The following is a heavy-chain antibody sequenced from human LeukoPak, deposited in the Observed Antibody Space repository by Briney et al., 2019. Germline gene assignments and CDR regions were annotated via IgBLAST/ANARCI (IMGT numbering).Heavy chain of an antibody. J-gene: IGHJ4*02. CDR3: ARALKYNSGYDWGGDY. D-gene: IGHD5-12*01. V-gene: IGHV3-48*03. Sequence: GGSLRLSCAASGFTFSSYEMNWVRQAPGKGLEWVSYISGSGRTIYYADSVKVRFTISRDNAKNALYLQMNSLRVEDTAVYYCARALKYNSGYDWGGDYWGQGTLVTVSS. CDR1: GFTFSSYE. CDR2: ISGSGRTI.